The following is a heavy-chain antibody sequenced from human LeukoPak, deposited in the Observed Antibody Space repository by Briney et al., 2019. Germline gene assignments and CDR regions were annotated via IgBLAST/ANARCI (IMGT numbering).Heavy chain of an antibody. D-gene: IGHD4-17*01. Sequence: SETLSLTCAVYGGSFSGYYWSWIRQPPGKGLEWIGEINHSGSTNYNPSLKSRVTISVDTSKNQFSLKLSSVTAADTAVYHCVRDKGDVTRASSERFDYWGQGTLVTVSS. V-gene: IGHV4-34*01. CDR1: GGSFSGYY. CDR2: INHSGST. J-gene: IGHJ4*02. CDR3: VRDKGDVTRASSERFDY.